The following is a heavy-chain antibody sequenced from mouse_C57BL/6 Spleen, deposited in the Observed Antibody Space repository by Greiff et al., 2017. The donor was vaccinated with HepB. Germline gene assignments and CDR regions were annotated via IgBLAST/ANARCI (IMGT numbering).Heavy chain of an antibody. CDR3: TRAGYSNYRYAMDY. CDR1: GFTFSSYA. D-gene: IGHD2-5*01. CDR2: ISSGGDYI. Sequence: EVKLVESGEGLVKPGGSLKLSCAASGFTFSSYAMSWVRQTPEKRLEWVAYISSGGDYIYYADTVKGRFTISRDKARNTLYLQMSSLKSEDTARYYCTRAGYSNYRYAMDYWGQGTSVTVSS. J-gene: IGHJ4*01. V-gene: IGHV5-9-1*02.